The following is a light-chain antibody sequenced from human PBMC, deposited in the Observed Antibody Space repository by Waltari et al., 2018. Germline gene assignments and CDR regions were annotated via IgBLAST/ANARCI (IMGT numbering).Light chain of an antibody. CDR1: QSVSSSY. CDR3: QQYADSPLT. V-gene: IGKV3-20*01. CDR2: GAS. Sequence: EIVLTQSPGLLSLSPGERATLSCRASQSVSSSYLAWFRQRPGQAPRLLIYGASSRATGIPDRLSGSGSGTDFTLVISRLEPEDFAVYYCQQYADSPLTFGQGTSLEIK. J-gene: IGKJ2*01.